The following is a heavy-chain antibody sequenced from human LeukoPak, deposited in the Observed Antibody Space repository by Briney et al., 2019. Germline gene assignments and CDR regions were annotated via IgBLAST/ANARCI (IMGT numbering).Heavy chain of an antibody. CDR3: AKMISPFYYDSSGYYSYFDY. Sequence: GGSLRLSCAASGFTFSSYAMSWVRQAPGKGLEWVSAISGSGGSTYYADSVKGRFTISRDNSKNTLYLQMNSLRAEDTAVYYCAKMISPFYYDSSGYYSYFDYWGQGTLVTVSS. CDR1: GFTFSSYA. CDR2: ISGSGGST. J-gene: IGHJ4*02. V-gene: IGHV3-23*01. D-gene: IGHD3-22*01.